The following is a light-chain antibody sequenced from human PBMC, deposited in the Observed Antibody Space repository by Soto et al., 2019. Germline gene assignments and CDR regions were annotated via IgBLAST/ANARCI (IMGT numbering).Light chain of an antibody. CDR3: QQRSIWPPRYT. Sequence: DIVLTQSPATLSLSPGERATLSCRASQSVGRYLAWYQQKPGQAPRLLIYDASTRASGIPARFSGSGSATDFSLTISSLEPEDFAIYYCQQRSIWPPRYTFGQGTKLDIK. J-gene: IGKJ2*01. CDR1: QSVGRY. V-gene: IGKV3-11*01. CDR2: DAS.